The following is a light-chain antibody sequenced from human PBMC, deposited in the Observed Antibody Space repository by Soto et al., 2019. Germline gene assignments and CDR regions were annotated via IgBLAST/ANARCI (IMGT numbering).Light chain of an antibody. J-gene: IGLJ6*01. Sequence: QSVLTQPRSVSGSPGQSVTISCTGTSSDVDDYVSWYQQHPGKAPKVITYDVTKRPSGVPDRFSGSKSDNTASLTVSGLQAEDEADYYCCAHVGSSTYVFGSGTKLTVL. V-gene: IGLV2-11*01. CDR3: CAHVGSSTYV. CDR1: SSDVDDY. CDR2: DVT.